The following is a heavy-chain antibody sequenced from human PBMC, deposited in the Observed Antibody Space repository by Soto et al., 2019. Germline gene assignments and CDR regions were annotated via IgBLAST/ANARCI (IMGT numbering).Heavy chain of an antibody. V-gene: IGHV4-61*01. CDR1: GGPVSSGNCY. CDR3: ARALRLEGYDGMDV. J-gene: IGHJ6*02. CDR2: IYYSGSN. D-gene: IGHD2-21*02. Sequence: PSGTPSLTCTVSGGPVSSGNCYWSWNRQPPGKGLEWIGYIYYSGSNNYNPSLKSRVTLSVDTSKNQFSLKLSSVTAADTAVYDCARALRLEGYDGMDVWGQGTTVT.